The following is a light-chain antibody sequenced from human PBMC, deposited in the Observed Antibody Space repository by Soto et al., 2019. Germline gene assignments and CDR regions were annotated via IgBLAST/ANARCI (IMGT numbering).Light chain of an antibody. CDR2: DAS. Sequence: DIQMTQSPSTLSASVGDRVTITCRASQSIGSWLAWYQQKPGKAPKVLIYDASSLESGVPSRFSGSGSGTEFTLTITNLQPDDFATYYCQQYNNYWTFGQGTKVEIK. CDR3: QQYNNYWT. J-gene: IGKJ1*01. V-gene: IGKV1-5*01. CDR1: QSIGSW.